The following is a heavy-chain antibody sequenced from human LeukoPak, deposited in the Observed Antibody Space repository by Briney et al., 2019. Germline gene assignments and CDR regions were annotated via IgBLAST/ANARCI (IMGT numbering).Heavy chain of an antibody. D-gene: IGHD6-19*01. V-gene: IGHV4-4*07. J-gene: IGHJ2*01. Sequence: SETLPLTCTVSGGSISSYYWSWIRQPAGKGLEWIGRIYTSGSTNYNPSLKSRVTMSVDTSKNQFSLKLNSVTAADTAVYYCARVAMSSGWYGCFDLWGRGTLVTVSS. CDR3: ARVAMSSGWYGCFDL. CDR1: GGSISSYY. CDR2: IYTSGST.